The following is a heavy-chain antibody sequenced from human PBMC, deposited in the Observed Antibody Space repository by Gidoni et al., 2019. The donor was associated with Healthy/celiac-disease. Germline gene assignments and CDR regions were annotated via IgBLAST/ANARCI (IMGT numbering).Heavy chain of an antibody. CDR3: AAKGIAVAGPIRTDY. Sequence: QVQLVASGGGVVQPGRSLRLSCAASGFTFISYGMHWVRQAPGKGREWVAVIWYDGSNKYYADSVKGRFTISRDNSKNTLYLQMNSLRAEDTAVYYCAAKGIAVAGPIRTDYWGQGTLVTVSS. V-gene: IGHV3-33*01. CDR2: IWYDGSNK. CDR1: GFTFISYG. D-gene: IGHD6-19*01. J-gene: IGHJ4*02.